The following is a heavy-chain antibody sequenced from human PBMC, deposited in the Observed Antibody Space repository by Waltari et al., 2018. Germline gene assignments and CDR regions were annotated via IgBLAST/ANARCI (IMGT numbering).Heavy chain of an antibody. CDR3: ARERIRGFDY. CDR1: GGSISSYY. V-gene: IGHV4-59*01. J-gene: IGHJ4*02. Sequence: QVQLQESGPGLVKPSETLSLTCTVSGGSISSYYWSWIRQPPGKGLEWIGYIYYSGSTNHNPSLKSRVTISVDTSKNLFSLKLSSVTAADTAVYYCARERIRGFDYWGQGTLVTVSS. CDR2: IYYSGST. D-gene: IGHD3-10*01.